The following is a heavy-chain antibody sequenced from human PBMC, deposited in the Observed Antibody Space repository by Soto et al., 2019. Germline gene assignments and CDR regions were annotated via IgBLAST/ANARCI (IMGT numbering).Heavy chain of an antibody. CDR1: GFTLSSYA. Sequence: EVQLLESGGGFVQPGGSLRLSCAASGFTLSSYAMSWGRQAPGKGLEWVSAISGSGGRPYYADSVKGRFTVSRDNSKNTLYLQINSLRADDTAVYYCAKVSSSTWPNEAYYFDYWGQGTLVTVSS. CDR3: AKVSSSTWPNEAYYFDY. D-gene: IGHD6-13*01. J-gene: IGHJ4*02. V-gene: IGHV3-23*01. CDR2: ISGSGGRP.